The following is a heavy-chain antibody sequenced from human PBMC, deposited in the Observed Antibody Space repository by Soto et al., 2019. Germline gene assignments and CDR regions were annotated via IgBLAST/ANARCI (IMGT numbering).Heavy chain of an antibody. V-gene: IGHV3-23*01. CDR1: GFTFNNFA. CDR2: ISGGGDAT. D-gene: IGHD6-6*01. J-gene: IGHJ4*02. CDR3: AKNILSSSGFDY. Sequence: HPGGSLRLSCAATGFTFNNFAMNWVRQGPGKGLEWVSGISGGGDATRYADSVKGRFTISRDNAESMVYLDMYSLIPDDTAIYYCAKNILSSSGFDYWGQGT.